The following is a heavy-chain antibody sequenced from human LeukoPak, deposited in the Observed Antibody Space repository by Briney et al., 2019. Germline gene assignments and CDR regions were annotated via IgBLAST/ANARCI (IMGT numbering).Heavy chain of an antibody. V-gene: IGHV1-2*06. CDR1: GYTFSNYY. CDR3: AITYSNNAFDV. CDR2: INPNTGGA. Sequence: ASVKVSCKTSGYTFSNYYIHWLRQAPGQGLEWMGRINPNTGGANYAQNFQGRVTMTRDTSTSTAYMDLSGLTSDDTAIYYCAITYSNNAFDVWGQGTVVTVSS. D-gene: IGHD2-15*01. J-gene: IGHJ3*01.